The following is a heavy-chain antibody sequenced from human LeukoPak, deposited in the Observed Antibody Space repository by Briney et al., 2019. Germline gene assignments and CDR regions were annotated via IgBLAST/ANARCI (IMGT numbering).Heavy chain of an antibody. CDR3: AKDRDCTSGVCYTFFDY. D-gene: IGHD2-8*01. V-gene: IGHV3-23*01. J-gene: IGHJ4*02. CDR1: GFTFSGYA. Sequence: GGCLRLSCAASGFTFSGYAMSSVRQAPRKGLGWVSAISGSGGSTYYTDSVKGRFTISRDNSKNTLYLQMNILSAEDTAVYYCAKDRDCTSGVCYTFFDYWGQGTLVTVSS. CDR2: ISGSGGST.